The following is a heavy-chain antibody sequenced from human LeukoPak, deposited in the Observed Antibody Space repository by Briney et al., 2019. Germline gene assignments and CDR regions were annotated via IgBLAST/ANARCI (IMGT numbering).Heavy chain of an antibody. CDR1: GFTFSDYY. V-gene: IGHV3-11*01. Sequence: PGGSLRLSCAASGFTFSDYYMSWIRQAPGKWLEWVSHISSSGSTIYYADSVKGRFTISRDNAKNSLYLQMNSLRAEDTAVYYCARVNYYYDSSGRLDYWGQGTLVTVSS. CDR3: ARVNYYYDSSGRLDY. D-gene: IGHD3-22*01. CDR2: ISSSGSTI. J-gene: IGHJ4*02.